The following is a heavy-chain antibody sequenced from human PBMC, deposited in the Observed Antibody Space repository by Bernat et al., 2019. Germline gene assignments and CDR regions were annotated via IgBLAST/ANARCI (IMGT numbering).Heavy chain of an antibody. CDR2: IYYSGTT. V-gene: IGHV4-39*01. CDR1: GGFIRGSSYY. CDR3: ARPGSYYHNYFDP. J-gene: IGHJ5*02. D-gene: IGHD3-10*01. Sequence: QLQLQESGPGLVKSSETLSLTCSVSGGFIRGSSYYWGWVRQPPGKGLEWIGTIYYSGTTYYNPSLKSRLTISVDTSRNQFSLKLTSVTAADTAVYFCARPGSYYHNYFDPWGQGTLVTVSS.